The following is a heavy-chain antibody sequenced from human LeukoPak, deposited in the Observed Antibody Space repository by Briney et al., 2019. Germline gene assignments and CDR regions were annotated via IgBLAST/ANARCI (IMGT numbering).Heavy chain of an antibody. CDR3: ARDQQQLVPGTFDI. Sequence: PAQTLSLTCAVSGGSMSSVSNSWPWIRQPPGKGLEWIGYVYYSGSSYYNPSLESRVIISVDRSKNQFSLKVSSVTAADTAVYYCARDQQQLVPGTFDIWGQGIMVTVSS. D-gene: IGHD6-13*01. J-gene: IGHJ3*02. CDR2: VYYSGSS. CDR1: GGSMSSVSNS. V-gene: IGHV4-30-2*01.